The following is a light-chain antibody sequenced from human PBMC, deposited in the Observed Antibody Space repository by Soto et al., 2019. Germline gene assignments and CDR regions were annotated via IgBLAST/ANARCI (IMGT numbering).Light chain of an antibody. CDR2: EVS. Sequence: QSALTQPASVSGSPGQSITISCTGTSSDVGGYNYVSWYQHHPGKAPRLLIYEVSNRPSGVSNRISGSKSGNTASLTISGLQAEDEADYYFTSYTRSDSPVLGIGTKLTVL. CDR1: SSDVGGYNY. J-gene: IGLJ1*01. CDR3: TSYTRSDSPV. V-gene: IGLV2-14*01.